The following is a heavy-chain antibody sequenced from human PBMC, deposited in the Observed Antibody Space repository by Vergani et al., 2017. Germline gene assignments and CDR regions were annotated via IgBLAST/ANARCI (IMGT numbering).Heavy chain of an antibody. CDR2: ISWNSGSI. CDR3: AREGYYDSSGYNY. CDR1: GFTFDDYA. D-gene: IGHD3-22*01. V-gene: IGHV3-9*01. J-gene: IGHJ4*02. Sequence: EVQLVESGGGLVQPGRSLRLSCAASGFTFDDYAMHWVRQAPGKGLEWVSGISWNSGSIGYADSVKGRFTISRDNAKNSLYLQMNSLRAEDTAVYYCAREGYYDSSGYNYWGQGTLVTVSS.